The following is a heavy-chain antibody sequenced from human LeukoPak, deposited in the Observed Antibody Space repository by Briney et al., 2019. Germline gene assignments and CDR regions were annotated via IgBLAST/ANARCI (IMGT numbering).Heavy chain of an antibody. Sequence: ASVKVSCKASGGTFSFYTLNWVRQAPGQGLEWMGGIIPKFGSTNYAQKFHDRLSITTDESTTTAYMELSSLRSEDTALYYCARDNLAPSGVKYFHLWGPGTLVTVSS. V-gene: IGHV1-69*05. CDR1: GGTFSFYT. D-gene: IGHD3-16*02. CDR3: ARDNLAPSGVKYFHL. J-gene: IGHJ1*01. CDR2: IIPKFGST.